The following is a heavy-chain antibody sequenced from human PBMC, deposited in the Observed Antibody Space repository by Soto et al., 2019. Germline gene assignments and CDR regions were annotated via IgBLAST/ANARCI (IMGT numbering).Heavy chain of an antibody. CDR1: GYTFTTYA. Sequence: GASVKVSCKASGYTFTTYAMHWVRQAPGQRLEWMGWINAGNGNTKYSQKFQGRVTITRDTSASTAYMELSSLRSEDTAVYYCVRSGDHRSGSYWYFFDYWGQGALVTVSS. CDR3: VRSGDHRSGSYWYFFDY. D-gene: IGHD3-10*01. CDR2: INAGNGNT. J-gene: IGHJ4*02. V-gene: IGHV1-3*01.